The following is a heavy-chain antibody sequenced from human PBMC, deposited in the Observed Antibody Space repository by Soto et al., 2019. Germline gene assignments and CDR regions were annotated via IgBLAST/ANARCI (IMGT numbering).Heavy chain of an antibody. Sequence: SETLSLTCTVSGGSISSYYWSWIRQPPGKGLEWIGYIYYSGSTNYNPSLKSRVTISVDTSKNQFSLKLSSVTAADTAVYYCAREVDGDYLSNYYYYYMDVWGKGTTVTVSS. CDR1: GGSISSYY. J-gene: IGHJ6*03. CDR2: IYYSGST. V-gene: IGHV4-59*01. D-gene: IGHD4-17*01. CDR3: AREVDGDYLSNYYYYYMDV.